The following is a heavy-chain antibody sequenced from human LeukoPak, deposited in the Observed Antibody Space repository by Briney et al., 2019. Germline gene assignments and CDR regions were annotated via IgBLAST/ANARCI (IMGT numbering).Heavy chain of an antibody. Sequence: SETLSLTCTVSGGSISSSSYYWGWIRQPPGKGLEWIGSIYYSGSTYYNPSLKSRVTISVDTSKNQFSLKLSSVTAADTAVYYCARACSTFPITMVRDWYFDLWGRGTLVTVSS. V-gene: IGHV4-39*07. CDR2: IYYSGST. CDR3: ARACSTFPITMVRDWYFDL. J-gene: IGHJ2*01. D-gene: IGHD3-10*01. CDR1: GGSISSSSYY.